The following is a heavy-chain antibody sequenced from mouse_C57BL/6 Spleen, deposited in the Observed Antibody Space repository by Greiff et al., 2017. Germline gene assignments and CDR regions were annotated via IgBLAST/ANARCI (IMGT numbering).Heavy chain of an antibody. D-gene: IGHD2-4*01. CDR3: ARHIYYDYGGAMDY. CDR2: ISSGGSYT. CDR1: GFTFSSYG. Sequence: EVKLVESGGDLVKPGGSLKLSCAASGFTFSSYGMSWVRQTPDKRLEWVATISSGGSYTYYPDSVKGRFTISRDNAKNTLYLQMSSLKSEDTAMYYCARHIYYDYGGAMDYWGQGTSVAVSS. V-gene: IGHV5-6*01. J-gene: IGHJ4*01.